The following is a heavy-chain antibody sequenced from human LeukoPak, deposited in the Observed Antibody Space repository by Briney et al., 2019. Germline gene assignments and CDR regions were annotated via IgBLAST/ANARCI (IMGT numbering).Heavy chain of an antibody. J-gene: IGHJ5*02. Sequence: ASETLSLTCTVSGGSINSYYWSWIRQPPGKGLEWIGYIYYSGSTNYNPSLKSRVTISVDTSKNQFSLKMSSVTAADTAVYYCARARDGHINNWFDPWGQGTLVTVSS. V-gene: IGHV4-59*01. D-gene: IGHD5-24*01. CDR1: GGSINSYY. CDR3: ARARDGHINNWFDP. CDR2: IYYSGST.